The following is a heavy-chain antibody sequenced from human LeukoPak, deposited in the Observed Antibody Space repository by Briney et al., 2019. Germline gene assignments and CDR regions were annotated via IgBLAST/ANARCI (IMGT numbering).Heavy chain of an antibody. D-gene: IGHD2-15*01. CDR3: ARDQTVAD. V-gene: IGHV3-21*01. Sequence: GGSLRLSCTASGFTFSTYAMNWVRQAPGKGLEWVSSISSSSSYIYYADSVKGRFTISRDNAKNSLYLQMNSLRAEDTAVYYCARDQTVADWGQGTLVTVSS. CDR1: GFTFSTYA. CDR2: ISSSSSYI. J-gene: IGHJ4*02.